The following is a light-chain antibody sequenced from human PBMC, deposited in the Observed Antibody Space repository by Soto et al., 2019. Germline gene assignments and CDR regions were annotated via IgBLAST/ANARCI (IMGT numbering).Light chain of an antibody. CDR1: QGISSY. Sequence: DIQLTQSPSFLSASVGDRVTITCRASQGISSYLAWNQQEPGKAPKLLIYAASTLQSGVPSRFSGSGSETEFTLTISSLQPEDFATYYCQQVNSYPLTFGGGTKVELK. V-gene: IGKV1-9*01. J-gene: IGKJ4*01. CDR3: QQVNSYPLT. CDR2: AAS.